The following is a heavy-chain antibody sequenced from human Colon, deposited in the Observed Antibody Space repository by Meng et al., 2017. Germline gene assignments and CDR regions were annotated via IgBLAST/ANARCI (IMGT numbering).Heavy chain of an antibody. CDR1: EYRFNTYW. Sequence: GESLKISCQGSEYRFNTYWIGWVRQLPGKGLEWMGIIHPGDSDVKYSKSFQGQVTISADKSITTVYLQWSSLKASDSGIYYCAGRARDVAYYDSSGFAWGQGTVVTVSS. V-gene: IGHV5-51*01. J-gene: IGHJ5*02. D-gene: IGHD3-22*01. CDR3: AGRARDVAYYDSSGFA. CDR2: IHPGDSDV.